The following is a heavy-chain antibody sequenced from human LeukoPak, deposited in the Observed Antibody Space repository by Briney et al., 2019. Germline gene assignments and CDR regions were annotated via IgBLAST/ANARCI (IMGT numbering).Heavy chain of an antibody. D-gene: IGHD3-9*01. CDR2: ISSSGSTI. J-gene: IGHJ4*02. Sequence: GGSLRLSCAASGFTFSSYEMNWVRQAPGKGLEWVSYISSSGSTIYYADSVKGRFTISRDNSKNTLYLQMHSLRAEDTAVYYCVCQSDILTGYFDYWGQGTLVTVSS. CDR3: VCQSDILTGYFDY. CDR1: GFTFSSYE. V-gene: IGHV3-48*03.